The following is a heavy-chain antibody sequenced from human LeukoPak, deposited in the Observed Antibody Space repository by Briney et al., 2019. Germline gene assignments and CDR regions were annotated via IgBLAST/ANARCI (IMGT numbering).Heavy chain of an antibody. CDR2: IYHSGST. D-gene: IGHD3-3*01. CDR1: GGSISSGGYY. Sequence: ASQTLSLTCTVSGGSISSGGYYWSWIRQPPGKGLEWIGYIYHSGSTYYNPSLKSRVTISVDRSKNQFSLKLSSVTAADTAVYYCARAPGITIFGVAPAPYYMDVWGKGTTVTVSS. J-gene: IGHJ6*03. CDR3: ARAPGITIFGVAPAPYYMDV. V-gene: IGHV4-30-2*01.